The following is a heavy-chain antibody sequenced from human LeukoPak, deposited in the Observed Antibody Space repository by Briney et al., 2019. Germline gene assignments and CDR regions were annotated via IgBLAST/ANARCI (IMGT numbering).Heavy chain of an antibody. CDR3: ASDLVAATPGH. V-gene: IGHV3-30-3*01. CDR2: ISYDGSNK. D-gene: IGHD2-15*01. J-gene: IGHJ1*01. Sequence: GGSLRLSCAASGFTFSSYAMHWVRQAPGKGLEWVAVISYDGSNKYYADSVKGRFTISRDNSKNTLYLQMNSLRAEDTAVYYCASDLVAATPGHWGQGTLVTVSS. CDR1: GFTFSSYA.